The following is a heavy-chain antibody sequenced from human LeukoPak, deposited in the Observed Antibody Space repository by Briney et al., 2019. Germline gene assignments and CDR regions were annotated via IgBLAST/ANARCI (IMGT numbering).Heavy chain of an antibody. D-gene: IGHD2-15*01. CDR3: ARTSGLAATYAFDI. CDR1: GFTFSSYW. Sequence: PGGSLRLSCAASGFTFSSYWMSWVRQAPGKGLEWVANIKQDGSEKYYVDSVKGRFTISRDNAKNSLYLQMNSLRAEDTAVYYCARTSGLAATYAFDIWGQGTMVTVSS. CDR2: IKQDGSEK. V-gene: IGHV3-7*01. J-gene: IGHJ3*02.